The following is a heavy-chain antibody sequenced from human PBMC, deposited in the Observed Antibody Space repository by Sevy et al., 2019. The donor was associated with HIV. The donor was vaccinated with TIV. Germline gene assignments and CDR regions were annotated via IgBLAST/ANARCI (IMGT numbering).Heavy chain of an antibody. J-gene: IGHJ4*02. CDR3: AKGGYYDSSGYSI. V-gene: IGHV3-23*01. Sequence: GGSLRLSCAASGFTFSSYAMSWVRQAPGKGLEWVSAISGSGGSTYYADSVKGRFTISRDNSKNTLYLQMNSLKAEDTAVYYCAKGGYYDSSGYSIWGQGTLVTVSS. CDR1: GFTFSSYA. CDR2: ISGSGGST. D-gene: IGHD3-22*01.